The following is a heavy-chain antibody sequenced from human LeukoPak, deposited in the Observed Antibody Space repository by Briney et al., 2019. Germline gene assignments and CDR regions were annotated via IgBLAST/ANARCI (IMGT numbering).Heavy chain of an antibody. CDR2: INPNSGGT. V-gene: IGHV1-2*02. J-gene: IGHJ3*02. Sequence: ASVKVSCKASGYAFTGYYMHWVRQAPGQGLEGMGWINPNSGGTNYAQKFQGRVTMTRDTSISTAYMELSRLRSDDTAVYYCARDTSYCSSTSCYAFDIWGQGTMVTVSS. CDR1: GYAFTGYY. D-gene: IGHD2-2*01. CDR3: ARDTSYCSSTSCYAFDI.